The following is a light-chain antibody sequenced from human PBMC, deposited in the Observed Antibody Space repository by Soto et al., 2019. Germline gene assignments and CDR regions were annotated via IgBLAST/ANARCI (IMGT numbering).Light chain of an antibody. CDR1: QSVSNY. CDR3: QQRSSWPLLT. V-gene: IGKV3-11*01. CDR2: DAS. Sequence: EIVLTQSPATLSLSPGERATLSCRASQSVSNYLAWFQQKPGQDPRLLNYDASNRATGIPARFSSSGSGTDFTLTISSLEPEDFAVYYYQQRSSWPLLTFGGGTKVEI. J-gene: IGKJ4*01.